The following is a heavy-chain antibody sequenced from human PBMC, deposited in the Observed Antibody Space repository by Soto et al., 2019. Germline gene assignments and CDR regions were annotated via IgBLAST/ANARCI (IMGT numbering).Heavy chain of an antibody. CDR2: ISYDGSNK. D-gene: IGHD3-10*01. J-gene: IGHJ4*02. CDR3: ARDLLRYYGSGSYPY. V-gene: IGHV3-30-3*01. Sequence: PWGSLRLSCAASEFTFSSYAMHWVRQAQGKGLEWVAVISYDGSNKYYADSVKGRFTISRDNSKNTLYLQMNSLRAEDTAVYYCARDLLRYYGSGSYPYWGQGTQVTVSS. CDR1: EFTFSSYA.